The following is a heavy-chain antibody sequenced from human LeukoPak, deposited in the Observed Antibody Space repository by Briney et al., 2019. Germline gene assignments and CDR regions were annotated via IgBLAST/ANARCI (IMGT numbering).Heavy chain of an antibody. CDR3: TSANYYDSSSHV. D-gene: IGHD3-22*01. V-gene: IGHV3-73*01. CDR2: IRSKANSYAT. J-gene: IGHJ4*02. CDR1: GFTFSGSA. Sequence: PGGSLRLSCAASGFTFSGSAMHWVRQASGKGLEWVGRIRSKANSYATAYAASVKGRFTISRDDSKNTAYLQMNSLKTEDTAVCYCTSANYYDSSSHVWGQGTLVTVSA.